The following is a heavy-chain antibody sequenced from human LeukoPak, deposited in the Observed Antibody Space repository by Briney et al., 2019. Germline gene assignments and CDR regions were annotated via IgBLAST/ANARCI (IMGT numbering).Heavy chain of an antibody. CDR1: GYTLTTYC. Sequence: ASVKVSCKDSGYTLTTYCISSVRQAPGQGLEWMGWISADNGNTNYAQKVQGRVTMTTDTSTSTAYMELRSLRSDDTAVYYCATTDGYNCLNFWGQGTLVTVSS. J-gene: IGHJ4*02. CDR2: ISADNGNT. V-gene: IGHV1-18*01. D-gene: IGHD5-24*01. CDR3: ATTDGYNCLNF.